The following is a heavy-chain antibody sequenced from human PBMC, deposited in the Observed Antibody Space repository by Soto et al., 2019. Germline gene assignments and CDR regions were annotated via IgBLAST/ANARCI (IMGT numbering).Heavy chain of an antibody. D-gene: IGHD3-22*01. J-gene: IGHJ4*02. CDR3: ARDRSLYYYDSSGYSQPHY. CDR2: INAGNGNT. Sequence: ASVKVSCKASGYTFTSYAMHWVRQAPGQRLEWIGWINAGNGNTKYSQKFQGRVTITRDTSASTAYMELSSLRSEDTAVYYCARDRSLYYYDSSGYSQPHYWGQGTLATVSS. V-gene: IGHV1-3*01. CDR1: GYTFTSYA.